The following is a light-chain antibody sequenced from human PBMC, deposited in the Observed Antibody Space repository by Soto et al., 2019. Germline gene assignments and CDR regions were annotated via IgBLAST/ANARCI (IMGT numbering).Light chain of an antibody. Sequence: DIVLTQSPGTLSLSPGDRATLSCRASQSVPTDYLAWYQQKPGQAPRLLLYGASNRATGIPDRFSGSGSGTDFTLIISRLEPEEFAVYACQQYGSSPYTFGQGTKLEIK. CDR2: GAS. CDR1: QSVPTDY. V-gene: IGKV3-20*01. J-gene: IGKJ2*01. CDR3: QQYGSSPYT.